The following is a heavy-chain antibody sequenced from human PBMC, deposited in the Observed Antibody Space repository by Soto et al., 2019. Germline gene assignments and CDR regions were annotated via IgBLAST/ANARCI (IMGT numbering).Heavy chain of an antibody. J-gene: IGHJ6*03. CDR3: AKGGVPAGMPGYYYMVV. CDR1: GFTFSSFG. CDR2: ISYDGSNR. D-gene: IGHD2-2*01. V-gene: IGHV3-30*18. Sequence: QVQLVESGGGVVQPGRSVRLSCAASGFTFSSFGMHWVRQAPGKGLEWVAIISYDGSNRYYGDSVKGRITISRDNSKNTVYLEMNSLRVEDTAVYYCAKGGVPAGMPGYYYMVVWGKGIAVNISS.